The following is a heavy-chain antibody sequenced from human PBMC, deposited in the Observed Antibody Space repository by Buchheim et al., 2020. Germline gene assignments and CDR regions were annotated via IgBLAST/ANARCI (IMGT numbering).Heavy chain of an antibody. V-gene: IGHV4-34*01. CDR1: GGSFSGYY. D-gene: IGHD3-16*02. CDR2: INHSGNT. Sequence: QVQLQQWGAGLLKPSETLSLTCAVYGGSFSGYYWSWIRQPPGKGLEWIGEINHSGNTNYNPSLKSRVTISVDTSKNQFSLKLSSVTAADTAVYYCARGRRTDYVWGSYRGPYYFDYWGQGTL. J-gene: IGHJ4*02. CDR3: ARGRRTDYVWGSYRGPYYFDY.